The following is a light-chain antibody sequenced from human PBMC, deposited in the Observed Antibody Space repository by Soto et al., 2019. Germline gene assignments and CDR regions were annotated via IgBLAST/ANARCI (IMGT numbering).Light chain of an antibody. CDR3: SSYAGSSNWV. Sequence: QSALTQPPSASGSPGQSVTISCTGTSSDVGGYDYVSWYQQEPGKAPKVMIYEVSQWPSGVPDRYSGSKSGNTAFLTVSGLQAEDEAVYYCSSYAGSSNWVFGGGTQLTVL. CDR2: EVS. CDR1: SSDVGGYDY. J-gene: IGLJ3*02. V-gene: IGLV2-8*01.